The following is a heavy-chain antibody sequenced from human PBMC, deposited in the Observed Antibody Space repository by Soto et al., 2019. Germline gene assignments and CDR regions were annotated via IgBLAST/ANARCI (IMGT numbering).Heavy chain of an antibody. CDR2: INIYNGNT. CDR3: ARAIARGYGHTTLDY. Sequence: QVQLGQSGAEVKKPGASVKVSCKASGYTFTNYGISWVRQAPGQGLEWMGWINIYNGNTDYAQKFQGRVTMTTDTSTSTVYMELKTLRSDDTALYFCARAIARGYGHTTLDYWGQGTLVTVSS. J-gene: IGHJ4*02. CDR1: GYTFTNYG. V-gene: IGHV1-18*01. D-gene: IGHD5-18*01.